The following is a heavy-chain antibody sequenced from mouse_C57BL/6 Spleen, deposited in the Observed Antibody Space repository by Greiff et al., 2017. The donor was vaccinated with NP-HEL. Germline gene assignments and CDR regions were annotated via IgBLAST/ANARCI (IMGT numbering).Heavy chain of an antibody. CDR2: INPSTGGT. CDR3: ASKLGYYFDY. D-gene: IGHD4-1*01. CDR1: GYSFTGYY. J-gene: IGHJ2*01. Sequence: EVKLQESGPELVKPGASVKISCKASGYSFTGYYMNWVKQSPEKSLEWIGEINPSTGGTTYNQKFKAKATLTVDKSSSTAYMQLKSLTSEDSAVYYCASKLGYYFDYWGQGTTLTVSS. V-gene: IGHV1-42*01.